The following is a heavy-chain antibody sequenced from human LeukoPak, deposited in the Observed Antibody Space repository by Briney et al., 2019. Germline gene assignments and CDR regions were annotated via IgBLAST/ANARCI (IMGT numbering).Heavy chain of an antibody. D-gene: IGHD4-23*01. J-gene: IGHJ5*02. CDR1: GYTFTSYD. Sequence: AASVKVSCRASGYTFTSYDINWVRQATGQGLEWMGCMYPNSGNTGYAQKLEGRVTMTRNTSINTAYMELSSLRSEDTAVYSCARGRRWSNNWFDPWGQGTLVTVSS. CDR3: ARGRRWSNNWFDP. V-gene: IGHV1-8*01. CDR2: MYPNSGNT.